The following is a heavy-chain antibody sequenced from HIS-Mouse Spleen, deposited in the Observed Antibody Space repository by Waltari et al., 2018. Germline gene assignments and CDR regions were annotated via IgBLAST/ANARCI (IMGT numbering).Heavy chain of an antibody. V-gene: IGHV4-59*08. CDR1: ARSISSYY. CDR3: ARGGLLAATYYFDY. J-gene: IGHJ4*02. D-gene: IGHD2-15*01. Sequence: QVQLQESGPGLVKPSETLSLTCTVSARSISSYYWRWIRQPPGKGLEWIGYIYYSGSTNYNPSLKSRVTISVDTSKNQFSLKLSSVTAADTAVYYCARGGLLAATYYFDYWGQGTLVTVSS. CDR2: IYYSGST.